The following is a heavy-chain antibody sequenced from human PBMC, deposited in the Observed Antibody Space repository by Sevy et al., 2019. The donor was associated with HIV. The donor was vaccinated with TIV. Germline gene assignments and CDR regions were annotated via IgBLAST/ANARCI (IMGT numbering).Heavy chain of an antibody. D-gene: IGHD6-19*01. CDR1: GYTFTSYG. Sequence: ASVKVSCKASGYTFTSYGISWVRQAPGQGLEWMGWISAYNGNTNYAQKLQGRVTMTTDTSTSTAYMELRSLRSDDTAVYYCARISPPPYSSGWYYFDYWGQGTLVTVSS. J-gene: IGHJ4*02. CDR3: ARISPPPYSSGWYYFDY. CDR2: ISAYNGNT. V-gene: IGHV1-18*01.